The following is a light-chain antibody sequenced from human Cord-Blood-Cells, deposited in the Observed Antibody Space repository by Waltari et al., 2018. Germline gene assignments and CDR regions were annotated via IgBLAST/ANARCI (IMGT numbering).Light chain of an antibody. J-gene: IGKJ1*01. CDR3: QQRSNWPRT. Sequence: EIVLTQSPATLSLSPGERDTLSFRASQRFRSYLAWYQQKPGQAPRLLLYDASNRATGIPARFSGSGSGTDFTLTISSLEPEDFAVYYCQQRSNWPRTFGQGTKVEIK. CDR1: QRFRSY. V-gene: IGKV3-11*01. CDR2: DAS.